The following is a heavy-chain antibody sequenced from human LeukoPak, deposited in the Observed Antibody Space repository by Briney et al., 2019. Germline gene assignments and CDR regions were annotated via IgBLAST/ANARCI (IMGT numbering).Heavy chain of an antibody. D-gene: IGHD3-10*01. CDR2: ISYDGSNK. V-gene: IGHV3-30-3*01. J-gene: IGHJ5*02. Sequence: GGSLRLSCAASGFTFSSYAMHWVRQAPGKGLEGVAVISYDGSNKYYTDSVKGRFTISRDNSKNTLYLQMNSLRAKDTALYYCARDSYYYDSGRGFDPWGQGTLVTVSS. CDR3: ARDSYYYDSGRGFDP. CDR1: GFTFSSYA.